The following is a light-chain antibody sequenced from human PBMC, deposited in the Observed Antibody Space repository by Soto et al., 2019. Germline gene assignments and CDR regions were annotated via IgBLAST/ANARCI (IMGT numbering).Light chain of an antibody. CDR1: QSISSW. CDR3: QQYNSYPYT. Sequence: DIQMTQSPSTLSASVGDRVTITCRASQSISSWLAWYQQKPGKAPKLLIYDASSLESRVPSRFSGSGSGTEFTLTLSTLQPADFATYYGQQYNSYPYTFGQGTKLEIK. CDR2: DAS. J-gene: IGKJ2*01. V-gene: IGKV1-5*01.